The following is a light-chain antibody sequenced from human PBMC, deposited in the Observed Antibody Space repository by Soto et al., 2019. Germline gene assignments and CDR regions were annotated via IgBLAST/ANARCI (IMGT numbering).Light chain of an antibody. CDR2: AAS. J-gene: IGKJ2*03. V-gene: IGKV1-39*01. CDR1: HNISRF. CDR3: QQSYSTWYS. Sequence: DIQMTQSPSSLSSSVGDTVTITCRASHNISRFLNWYQQRPRKAPKLLIYAASTLQRGVPPKFSGSGSVTDFTLTITTLQPEDFATYYCQQSYSTWYSFGQGTKREIK.